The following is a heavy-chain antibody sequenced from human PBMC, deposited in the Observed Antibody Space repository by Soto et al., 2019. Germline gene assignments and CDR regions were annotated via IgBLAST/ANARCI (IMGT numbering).Heavy chain of an antibody. CDR2: INQDGSAK. V-gene: IGHV3-7*05. CDR1: GFTFSDYY. CDR3: ARWNGGFDP. J-gene: IGHJ5*02. Sequence: ESGGGLVQPGGSLRLSCAASGFTFSDYYMSWVRQAPGKGLEWVANINQDGSAKSYVDSVRGRFTISRDNGKNSLSLQMESLRADHTAVYYCARWNGGFDPWGQGTLVTVSS. D-gene: IGHD1-1*01.